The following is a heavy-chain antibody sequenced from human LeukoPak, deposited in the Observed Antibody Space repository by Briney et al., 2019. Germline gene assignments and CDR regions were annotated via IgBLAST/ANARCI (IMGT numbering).Heavy chain of an antibody. D-gene: IGHD3-10*01. Sequence: PGGSLRLSRAASGFTFSSYAMHWVRQAPGKGLEWVAVISYDGSNKYYADSVKGRFTISRDNSKNTLYLQMNSLRAEDTAVYYCARDSYYYGSGSYGGVDYWGQGTLVTVSS. V-gene: IGHV3-30-3*01. CDR3: ARDSYYYGSGSYGGVDY. J-gene: IGHJ4*02. CDR2: ISYDGSNK. CDR1: GFTFSSYA.